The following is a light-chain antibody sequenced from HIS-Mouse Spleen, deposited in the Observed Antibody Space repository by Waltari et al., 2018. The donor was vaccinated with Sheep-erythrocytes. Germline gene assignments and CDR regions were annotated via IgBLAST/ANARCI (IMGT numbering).Light chain of an antibody. V-gene: IGLV2-18*01. CDR1: SSDVGSYNR. J-gene: IGLJ2*01. CDR2: GAS. Sequence: QSALTQPPSVSGSPGQSVTISCTGTSSDVGSYNRVSWYQQPPGTAPKLMIYGASNRPSGVPDRFSGSKSGNTASLTISGLQAEDEADYYCSLYTSSSTLVFGGGTKLTVL. CDR3: SLYTSSSTLV.